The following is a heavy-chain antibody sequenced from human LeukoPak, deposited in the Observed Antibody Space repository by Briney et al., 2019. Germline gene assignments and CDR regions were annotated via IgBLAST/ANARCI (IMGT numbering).Heavy chain of an antibody. CDR3: ARARGSYYYYYGMDV. V-gene: IGHV4-30-4*08. D-gene: IGHD1-26*01. J-gene: IGHJ6*02. CDR2: IYYSGST. Sequence: SQTLSLTCTVSGGSISSGDYYWSWIRQPPGKGLEWIGYIYYSGSTYYNPSLKSRVTISVDTSKNQFSLKLSSVTAADTAVYYCARARGSYYYYYGMDVWGQGTTVTVSS. CDR1: GGSISSGDYY.